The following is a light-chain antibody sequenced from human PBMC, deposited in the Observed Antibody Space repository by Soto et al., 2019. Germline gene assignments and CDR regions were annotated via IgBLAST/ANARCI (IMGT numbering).Light chain of an antibody. CDR2: KAS. CDR1: QSISSW. CDR3: QQYNSYIT. Sequence: DIQMTQSPSTLSASVGDRVTITCRASQSISSWLAWYQQKPGKAPNLLIYKASSLESGVPSRFRGSGSGTEFTLTISSLQPDDFATYYCQQYNSYITFGGGTKVEIK. V-gene: IGKV1-5*03. J-gene: IGKJ4*01.